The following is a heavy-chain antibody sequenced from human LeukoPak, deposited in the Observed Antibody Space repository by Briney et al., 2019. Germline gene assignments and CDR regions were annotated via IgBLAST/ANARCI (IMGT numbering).Heavy chain of an antibody. J-gene: IGHJ3*02. CDR2: ISYDGSNK. CDR3: AKDMGSSGWYTDAFDI. CDR1: GFTFSSYA. Sequence: GRSLRLSCAASGFTFSSYAMHWVRQAPGKGLEWVAVISYDGSNKYYADSVKGRFTISRDNSKSTLYLQMNSLRAEDTAVYYCAKDMGSSGWYTDAFDIWGQGTMVTVSS. D-gene: IGHD6-19*01. V-gene: IGHV3-30-3*01.